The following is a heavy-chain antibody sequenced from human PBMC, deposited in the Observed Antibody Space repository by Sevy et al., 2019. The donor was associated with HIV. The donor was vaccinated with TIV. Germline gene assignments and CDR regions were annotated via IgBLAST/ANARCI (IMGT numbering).Heavy chain of an antibody. V-gene: IGHV3-23*01. J-gene: IGHJ2*01. CDR3: AKEYYYFDL. D-gene: IGHD1-26*01. Sequence: GGSLRLSCAASGFTFRSYAMSWVRQAPGKGLEWVAGISGSGGSTKFADSVKGRFTISRDNSKNTLYLQMNSLRADDTAVYYCAKEYYYFDLWGRGTLVTVSS. CDR2: ISGSGGST. CDR1: GFTFRSYA.